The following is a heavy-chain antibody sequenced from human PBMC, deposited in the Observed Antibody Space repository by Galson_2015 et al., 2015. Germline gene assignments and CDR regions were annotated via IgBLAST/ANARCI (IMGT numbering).Heavy chain of an antibody. CDR3: ARSSGSYYSRVDY. J-gene: IGHJ4*02. Sequence: SVKVSCKASGYTFTTYAINWVRQAPGQGLEWMGWINTNTGNPTYAQGFTGRFVFSLDTSVSTAYLQISSLKAEDTAVYYCARSSGSYYSRVDYWGQGTLVTVSS. CDR1: GYTFTTYA. V-gene: IGHV7-4-1*02. D-gene: IGHD3-10*01. CDR2: INTNTGNP.